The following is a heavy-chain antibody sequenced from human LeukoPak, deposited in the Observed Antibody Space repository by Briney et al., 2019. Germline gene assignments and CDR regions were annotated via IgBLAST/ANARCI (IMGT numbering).Heavy chain of an antibody. D-gene: IGHD3-10*01. Sequence: SETLSLTCTVSGGSISSHYWSWIRRPPGKGLEWIGYIYYSGNTNYNPSLKSRVTISVDTSKNQFSLKLSSVTAADTAVYYCAREGGHYYGSGSYYLDDWGQGTLVTVSS. CDR2: IYYSGNT. J-gene: IGHJ4*02. CDR3: AREGGHYYGSGSYYLDD. CDR1: GGSISSHY. V-gene: IGHV4-59*11.